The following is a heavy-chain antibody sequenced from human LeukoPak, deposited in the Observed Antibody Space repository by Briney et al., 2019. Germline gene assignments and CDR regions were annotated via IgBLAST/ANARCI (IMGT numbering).Heavy chain of an antibody. V-gene: IGHV4-61*02. CDR3: ARAASYYYYTDV. CDR1: GGSISSGSYY. J-gene: IGHJ6*03. Sequence: SETLSLTCTVSGGSISSGSYYWSWIRQPAGKGLEWIGRIYTSGSTNYNPSLKSRVTISVDTSKNQFSLKLSSVTAADTAVYYCARAASYYYYTDVWGKGTTVTVSS. CDR2: IYTSGST.